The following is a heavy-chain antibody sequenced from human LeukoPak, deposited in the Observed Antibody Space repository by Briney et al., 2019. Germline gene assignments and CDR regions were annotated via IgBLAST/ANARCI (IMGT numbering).Heavy chain of an antibody. CDR3: ARVSWAVDY. CDR1: GGSISSGSYY. CDR2: IYTSGST. J-gene: IGHJ4*02. V-gene: IGHV4-61*02. Sequence: SETLSLTCTVSGGSISSGSYYWSWVRQPGGEGLEWIGRIYTSGSTNYNPSLKSRVTISVDTSKNQFSLKLSSVTAADTAVYYCARVSWAVDYWGQGTPVTVSS. D-gene: IGHD6-19*01.